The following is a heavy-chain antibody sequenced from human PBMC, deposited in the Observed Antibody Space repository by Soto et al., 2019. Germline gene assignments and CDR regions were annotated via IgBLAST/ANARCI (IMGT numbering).Heavy chain of an antibody. V-gene: IGHV3-33*01. CDR2: IWYDGSNK. Sequence: GALRLSCAASGFTFSSYGMHWVRQAPGKGLEWVAVIWYDGSNKYYADSVKGRFTISRDNSKNTLYLQMNNLRAEDTAVYYCARAAGDTTGIRYFFDYWGQGTLVTVSS. J-gene: IGHJ4*02. CDR1: GFTFSSYG. D-gene: IGHD1-1*01. CDR3: ARAAGDTTGIRYFFDY.